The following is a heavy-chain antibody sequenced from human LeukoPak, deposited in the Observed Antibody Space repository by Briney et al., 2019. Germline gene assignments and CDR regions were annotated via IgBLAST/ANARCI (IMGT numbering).Heavy chain of an antibody. D-gene: IGHD3-9*01. J-gene: IGHJ4*02. CDR1: GFTFSSYS. V-gene: IGHV3-21*01. Sequence: GGSLRLSCAASGFTFSSYSMNWVCQAPGKGLEWVSSISSSSSYIYYADSVKGRFTISRNNAKNSLYLQMNSLRPEDTAVYYCASGHGDILTGYYSDYWGQGTLVTVSS. CDR3: ASGHGDILTGYYSDY. CDR2: ISSSSSYI.